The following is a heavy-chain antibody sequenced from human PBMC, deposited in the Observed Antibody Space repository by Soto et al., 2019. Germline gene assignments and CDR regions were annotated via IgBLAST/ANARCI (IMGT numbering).Heavy chain of an antibody. CDR1: GYSFTSYW. CDR2: IYPGDSDT. V-gene: IGHV5-51*01. D-gene: IGHD2-2*02. J-gene: IGHJ6*02. Sequence: GESLKISCKGSGYSFTSYWIGWVRQMPGKGLEWMGIIYPGDSDTRYSPSFQGQVTISADKSISTAYLQWSSLKASDTAMYYCARHYCSSTSCYTVYYYYYGMDVWGQGTTVTAP. CDR3: ARHYCSSTSCYTVYYYYYGMDV.